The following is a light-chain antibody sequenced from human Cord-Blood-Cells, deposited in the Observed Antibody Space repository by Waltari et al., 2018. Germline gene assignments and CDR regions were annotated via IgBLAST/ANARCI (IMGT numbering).Light chain of an antibody. J-gene: IGLJ2*01. CDR3: CSYAGSSTFVV. CDR1: SSDVGSYNL. V-gene: IGLV2-23*02. Sequence: QSALTHPASVSGSPGQTITIPCTGTSSDVGSYNLVSSYQQHPGKAPKLMIYEVSKRPSGVSNRFSGSKSGNTASLTISGLQAEDEADYYCCSYAGSSTFVVFGGGTKLTVL. CDR2: EVS.